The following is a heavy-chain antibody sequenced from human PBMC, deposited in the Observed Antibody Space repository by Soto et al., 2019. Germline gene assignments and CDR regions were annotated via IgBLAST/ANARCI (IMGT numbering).Heavy chain of an antibody. CDR2: VSYYGSNK. J-gene: IGHJ6*02. V-gene: IGHV3-30-3*01. CDR1: GFTFSSYA. D-gene: IGHD6-25*01. Sequence: QVQLVESGGGVVQPGRSLRLSCAASGFTFSSYAMHWCRQAPGKGLQWGAVVSYYGSNKYYADAVKGRFTISRDHSKNPVYLQMNSLRAEDRAVYYCARELGTQQRRYGMYVWGQGTPVTVPS. CDR3: ARELGTQQRRYGMYV.